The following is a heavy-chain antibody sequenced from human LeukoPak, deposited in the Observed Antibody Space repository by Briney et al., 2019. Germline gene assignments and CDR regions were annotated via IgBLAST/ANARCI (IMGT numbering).Heavy chain of an antibody. CDR1: GFTFSSYS. Sequence: PGGSLRLSCAASGFTFSSYSMNWVRQAPGKGLEWVSSISSSSSYIYYADSVKGRFTISRDNAKNSLYLQMNSLRAGDTAVYYCARARYSGYGEGGYYYYYMDVWGKGTTVTVSS. J-gene: IGHJ6*03. CDR3: ARARYSGYGEGGYYYYYMDV. CDR2: ISSSSSYI. D-gene: IGHD5-12*01. V-gene: IGHV3-21*01.